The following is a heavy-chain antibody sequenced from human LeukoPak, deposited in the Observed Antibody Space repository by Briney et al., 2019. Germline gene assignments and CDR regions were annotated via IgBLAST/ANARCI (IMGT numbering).Heavy chain of an antibody. CDR1: EFTFSNYA. CDR3: ARGGPAAGRFDY. D-gene: IGHD6-13*01. Sequence: GGSLRLSCAASEFTFSNYAMSWVRQAPGKGLEWVSYISSSSTIYYAGSVKGRFTISRDNAKNSLYLQMNSLRAEDTAVYYCARGGPAAGRFDYWGQGTLVTVSS. V-gene: IGHV3-48*01. J-gene: IGHJ4*02. CDR2: ISSSSTI.